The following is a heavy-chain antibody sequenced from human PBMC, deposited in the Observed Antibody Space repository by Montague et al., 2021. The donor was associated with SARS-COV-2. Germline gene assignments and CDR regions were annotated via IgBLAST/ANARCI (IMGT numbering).Heavy chain of an antibody. V-gene: IGHV4-39*01. CDR1: GDSIRSSGYY. D-gene: IGHD3-16*02. Sequence: SETRSLTCSVSGDSIRSSGYYWGWIRQPPGKGLEWIGTVYYSGSTNYNPSLKSRVTMPVDTSKNQFSLELRSVTAADTAVYYCARLSFVELWLNLGWFDPWGQGTLVTVSS. J-gene: IGHJ5*02. CDR2: VYYSGST. CDR3: ARLSFVELWLNLGWFDP.